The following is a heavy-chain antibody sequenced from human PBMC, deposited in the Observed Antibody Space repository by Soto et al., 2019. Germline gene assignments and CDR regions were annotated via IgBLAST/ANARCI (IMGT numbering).Heavy chain of an antibody. D-gene: IGHD2-15*01. Sequence: LRLSCAASGFTFSSYGMHWVRQAPGKGREWVAVISYDGSGKYYADSVKGRFTISRDNSKNTLYLQMNSLRAEDTAVYYCAKSDREYCSGGSCYGKYFDYWGQGTLVTVSS. CDR3: AKSDREYCSGGSCYGKYFDY. J-gene: IGHJ4*02. CDR2: ISYDGSGK. V-gene: IGHV3-30*18. CDR1: GFTFSSYG.